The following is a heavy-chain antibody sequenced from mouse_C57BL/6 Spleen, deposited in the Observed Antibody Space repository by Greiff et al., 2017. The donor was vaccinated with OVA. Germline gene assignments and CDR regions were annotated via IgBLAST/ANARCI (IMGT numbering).Heavy chain of an antibody. V-gene: IGHV1-4*01. J-gene: IGHJ4*01. Sequence: VQLKQSGAELARPGASVKMSCKASGYTFTSYTMHWVKQRPGQGLEWIGYINPSSGYTKYNQKFKDKATLTADKSSSTAYMQLSSLTSEDSAVYYCARGGVITTVVATDYAMDYWGQGTSVTVSS. CDR1: GYTFTSYT. D-gene: IGHD1-1*01. CDR3: ARGGVITTVVATDYAMDY. CDR2: INPSSGYT.